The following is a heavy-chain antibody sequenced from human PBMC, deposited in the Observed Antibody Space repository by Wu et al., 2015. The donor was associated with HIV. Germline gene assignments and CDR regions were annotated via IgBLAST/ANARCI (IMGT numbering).Heavy chain of an antibody. CDR2: INPNSGGT. V-gene: IGHV1-2*02. CDR3: ARVYGSGTYAFDI. J-gene: IGHJ3*02. D-gene: IGHD3-10*01. CDR1: GGTFSSYA. Sequence: QVQLVQSGAEVKKPGSSVKVSCKASGGTFSSYAISWVRQAPGQGLEWMGWINPNSGGTNYAQKFQGRVTMTRDTSISTAYMELSRLRSDDTAVYYCARVYGSGTYAFDIWGQGTMVTVSS.